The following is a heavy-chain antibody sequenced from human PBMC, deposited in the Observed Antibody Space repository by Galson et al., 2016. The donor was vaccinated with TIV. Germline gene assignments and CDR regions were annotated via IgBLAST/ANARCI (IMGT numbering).Heavy chain of an antibody. D-gene: IGHD3-10*01. CDR2: IDPTDSYT. CDR3: ARGVSSGSAWLAP. J-gene: IGHJ5*02. V-gene: IGHV5-10-1*01. Sequence: QSGAEVKKPGESLRISCKGSGYRFTSYWINWVRQMPGKGLEWMGRIDPTDSYTNYSPSFQGHVTISADKSSTTAYLQWSSLKASDTAIYYWARGVSSGSAWLAPRGPGTPVTVSS. CDR1: GYRFTSYW.